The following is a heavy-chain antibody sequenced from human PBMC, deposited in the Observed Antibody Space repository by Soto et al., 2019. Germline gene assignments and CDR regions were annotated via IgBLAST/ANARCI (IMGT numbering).Heavy chain of an antibody. Sequence: GWSLRLSCASSVFIFIGSAMCWVRQAPGKGLEWVSTIGGSGETTYYAESMKGRFTISRDNAKNTMYLQMRSLRGDDTALYYCVKDCGGGGSATEWGQGTRVNVS. D-gene: IGHD2-15*01. CDR2: IGGSGETT. J-gene: IGHJ4*02. V-gene: IGHV3-23*01. CDR3: VKDCGGGGSATE. CDR1: VFIFIGSA.